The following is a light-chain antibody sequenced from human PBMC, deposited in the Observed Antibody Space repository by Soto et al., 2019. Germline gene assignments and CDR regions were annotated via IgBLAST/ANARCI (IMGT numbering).Light chain of an antibody. Sequence: EIVMTQSPATLSVSPGERATLSCRASQSVSSNLDGYQQKPGQAPRLLIYGASPRATGIPARFSGSGSGTEFTLTISSLQSEDFAVYYCQQYNNWPPLTFGGGTKVEIK. V-gene: IGKV3-15*01. CDR2: GAS. CDR3: QQYNNWPPLT. CDR1: QSVSSN. J-gene: IGKJ4*01.